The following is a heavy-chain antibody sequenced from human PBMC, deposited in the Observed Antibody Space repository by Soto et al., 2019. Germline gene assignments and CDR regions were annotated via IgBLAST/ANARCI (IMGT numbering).Heavy chain of an antibody. CDR2: IYYSGST. CDR1: GGSIRSYY. J-gene: IGHJ4*02. Sequence: PSETLSLTCNVSGGSIRSYYWSWIRQPPGKGLEWIGYIYYSGSTNYNPSLQSRVTISVDMSKNQFSLKLTSVTAPDTAVYYCARHNFDSGALDYWGQGTLVTVSS. CDR3: ARHNFDSGALDY. V-gene: IGHV4-59*08. D-gene: IGHD3-10*01.